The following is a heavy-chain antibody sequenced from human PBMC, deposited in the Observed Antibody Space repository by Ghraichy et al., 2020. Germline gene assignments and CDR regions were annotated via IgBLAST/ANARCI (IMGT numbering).Heavy chain of an antibody. Sequence: ASVKVSCKVSGYTLTELSMHWVRQAPGKGLEWMGGFDPEDGETIYAQKFQGRVTMTEDTSTDTAYMELSSLRSEDTAVYYCATAPKLSSSPPIDYWGREPWPPSPQ. CDR3: ATAPKLSSSPPIDY. CDR1: GYTLTELS. V-gene: IGHV1-24*01. CDR2: FDPEDGET. D-gene: IGHD6-6*01. J-gene: IGHJ4*02.